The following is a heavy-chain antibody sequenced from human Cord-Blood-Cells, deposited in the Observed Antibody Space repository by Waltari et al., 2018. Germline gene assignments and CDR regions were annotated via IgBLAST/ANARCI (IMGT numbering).Heavy chain of an antibody. Sequence: QVQLQQWGAGLLKPSETLSLTCAVYGGSFSGYYWSWIRQPPGKGLEWIGEINHSGSTSYNPSLKSRGTISVDTSKNQFSLKLSSVTAADTAVYYCARCGSSYFDYWGQGTLVTVSS. CDR3: ARCGSSYFDY. V-gene: IGHV4-34*01. J-gene: IGHJ4*02. CDR2: INHSGST. D-gene: IGHD2-15*01. CDR1: GGSFSGYY.